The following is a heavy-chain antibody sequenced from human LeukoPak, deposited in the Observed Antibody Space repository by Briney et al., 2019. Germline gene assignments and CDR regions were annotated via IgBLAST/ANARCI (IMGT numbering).Heavy chain of an antibody. CDR3: ARRGYGYSDY. V-gene: IGHV4-38-2*02. J-gene: IGHJ4*02. CDR1: GYSISSGYY. CDR2: IYHSGST. Sequence: PSETLSLTCTVSGYSISSGYYWGWIRQPPGKGLEWIGSIYHSGSTYYNPSLKSRVTISVDTSKNQFSLKLSSVTAADTAVYYCARRGYGYSDYWGQGTLVTVSS. D-gene: IGHD5-18*01.